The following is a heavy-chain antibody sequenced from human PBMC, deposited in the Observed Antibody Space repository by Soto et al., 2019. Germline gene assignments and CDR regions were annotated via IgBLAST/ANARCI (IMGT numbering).Heavy chain of an antibody. CDR3: AKEAEYYDLWSGYLDY. D-gene: IGHD3-3*01. CDR2: ISYDGGNK. V-gene: IGHV3-30*18. J-gene: IGHJ4*02. CDR1: GFTFSSYG. Sequence: GGSLSLSCAGSGFTFSSYGMHWVHQAPGKGLEWVAVISYDGGNKYYADSVKGRFTISSANSKNTLYLQMNSLRAEDTSVYDCAKEAEYYDLWSGYLDYWGQGTLVTVSS.